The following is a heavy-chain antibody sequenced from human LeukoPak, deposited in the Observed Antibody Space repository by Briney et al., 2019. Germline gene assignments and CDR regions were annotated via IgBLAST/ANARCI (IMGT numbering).Heavy chain of an antibody. CDR3: AKEGSSGFIDS. J-gene: IGHJ4*02. CDR2: ISYDGKTQ. V-gene: IGHV3-30*18. Sequence: GGSLGLSCAASGFTFSNYGMHWVRQAPGKGLEWVAVISYDGKTQYYADSVKGRFTFSRDNSRNTLYLQMNSLRAEDTAIFYCAKEGSSGFIDSWGRGTLVTVSS. D-gene: IGHD6-19*01. CDR1: GFTFSNYG.